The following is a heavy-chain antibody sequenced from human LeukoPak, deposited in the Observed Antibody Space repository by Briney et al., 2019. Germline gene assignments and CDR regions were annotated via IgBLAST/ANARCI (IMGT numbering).Heavy chain of an antibody. Sequence: NPSETLSLTCTVSGGSISSSSYYWGWIRQPPGKVLEWIGSIYYSGSTYYNPSLKSRVTISVDTSKNQFSLKLRYVTAADPAVYYCASGPSGLLLWFGEQETNYFDYWGQGTLVTVSS. J-gene: IGHJ4*02. D-gene: IGHD3-10*01. CDR1: GGSISSSSYY. CDR2: IYYSGST. V-gene: IGHV4-39*01. CDR3: ASGPSGLLLWFGEQETNYFDY.